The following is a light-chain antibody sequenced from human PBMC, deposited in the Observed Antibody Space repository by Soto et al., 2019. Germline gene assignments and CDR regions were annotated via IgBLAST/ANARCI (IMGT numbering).Light chain of an antibody. CDR1: RSVSGSY. V-gene: IGKV3-20*01. Sequence: EIGLTQSPGTLSLSPGERVTLSCRASRSVSGSYLAWYQQKPGQAPRVLIYSASLRATGIPDRFSGSGSGTDFSLTISRLEPEDFAVYYCQQYGSSPITFGQGTRLEIK. CDR3: QQYGSSPIT. CDR2: SAS. J-gene: IGKJ5*01.